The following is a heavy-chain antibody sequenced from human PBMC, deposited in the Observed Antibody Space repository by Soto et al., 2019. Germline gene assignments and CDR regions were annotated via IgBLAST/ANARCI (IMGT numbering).Heavy chain of an antibody. D-gene: IGHD2-21*02. V-gene: IGHV4-34*01. CDR3: VLVVTAIPDAFDI. J-gene: IGHJ3*02. CDR1: GGSFSGYY. Sequence: SETLSLTCAVYGGSFSGYYWSWIRQPPGKGLEWIGEINHSGSTNYNPSLKSRVTISVDTSKNQFSLKLSSVTAADTAVYYCVLVVTAIPDAFDIWGQGTMVTCSS. CDR2: INHSGST.